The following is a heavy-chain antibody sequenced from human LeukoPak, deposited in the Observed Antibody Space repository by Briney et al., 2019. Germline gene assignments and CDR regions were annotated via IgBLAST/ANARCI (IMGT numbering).Heavy chain of an antibody. CDR3: ARNRRITLVRGVIFESAYSGYYYYMDV. D-gene: IGHD3-10*01. CDR1: GYTFSTYS. V-gene: IGHV1-18*01. CDR2: ISAYNGNT. J-gene: IGHJ6*03. Sequence: GASVKVSCKASGYTFSTYSFGWVRQAPGQGLEWMGWISAYNGNTNYAQKVQGRVTMTTDTSTSTAYMELRSLRSDDTAVYYCARNRRITLVRGVIFESAYSGYYYYMDVWGKGTTVTVSS.